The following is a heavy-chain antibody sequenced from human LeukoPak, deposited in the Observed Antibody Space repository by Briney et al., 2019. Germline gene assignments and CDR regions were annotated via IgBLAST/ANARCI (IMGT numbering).Heavy chain of an antibody. Sequence: ASVKVSCKASGYTFTGYYMHWVRQAPGQGLELMGWINPNSGYTNYAQKFQGRVTMTRDTSISTAYMALSSLRSDDTAVYFCARAPESQYYFDYWGQGTLVTVSS. CDR2: INPNSGYT. J-gene: IGHJ4*02. CDR3: ARAPESQYYFDY. CDR1: GYTFTGYY. V-gene: IGHV1-2*02.